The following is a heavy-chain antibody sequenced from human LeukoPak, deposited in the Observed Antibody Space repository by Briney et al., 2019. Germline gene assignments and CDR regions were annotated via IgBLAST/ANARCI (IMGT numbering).Heavy chain of an antibody. D-gene: IGHD3-9*01. CDR1: GFTFSSYA. J-gene: IGHJ4*02. CDR3: AKGEERYDILTGYYRSGSDY. Sequence: GGSLRLSCAASGFTFSSYAMSWVRQAPGKGLEWVSAISGSGGSTYYADSVKGRFTISRDNSKNTLYLQMNSLRAEDTAVYYCAKGEERYDILTGYYRSGSDYWGQGTLVTVSS. V-gene: IGHV3-23*01. CDR2: ISGSGGST.